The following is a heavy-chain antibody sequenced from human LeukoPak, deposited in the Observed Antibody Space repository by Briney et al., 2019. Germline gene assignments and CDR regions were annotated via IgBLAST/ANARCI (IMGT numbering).Heavy chain of an antibody. CDR3: AKDPGPPIQPDAFDI. D-gene: IGHD5-18*01. V-gene: IGHV3-30*02. Sequence: GGSLRLSCAASGFTFSSYGMHWVRQAPGKGLEWVAFIRYDGSNKYYADSVKGRFTISRDNSKNTLYLQMNSLRAEDTAVYYCAKDPGPPIQPDAFDIWGQETMVTVSS. CDR1: GFTFSSYG. J-gene: IGHJ3*02. CDR2: IRYDGSNK.